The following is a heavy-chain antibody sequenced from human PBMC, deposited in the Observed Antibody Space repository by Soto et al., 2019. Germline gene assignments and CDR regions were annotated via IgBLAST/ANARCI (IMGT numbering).Heavy chain of an antibody. V-gene: IGHV1-46*01. Sequence: GASVKVSCKASGYTFTGYYMHWVRQAPGQGLEWMGIINPSGGSTSYAQKFQGRVTMTRDTSTSTVYMELSSLRSEDTAVYYCARSKRITIFGVVIYYYYGMEVWGQGTTVTVSS. CDR1: GYTFTGYY. CDR3: ARSKRITIFGVVIYYYYGMEV. D-gene: IGHD3-3*01. J-gene: IGHJ6*02. CDR2: INPSGGST.